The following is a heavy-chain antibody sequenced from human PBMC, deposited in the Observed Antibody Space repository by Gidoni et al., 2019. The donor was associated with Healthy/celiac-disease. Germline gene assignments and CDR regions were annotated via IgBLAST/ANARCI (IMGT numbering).Heavy chain of an antibody. J-gene: IGHJ4*02. CDR1: GFTFSSYA. Sequence: QVQLVESGGGVVQPGRSLRLSCAAPGFTFSSYAMHWVRQAPGKGLEWVAVISYDGSNKYYADSVKGRFTISRDNSKNTLYLQMNSLRAEDTAVYYCARDRKAFDYWGQGTLVTVSS. CDR3: ARDRKAFDY. CDR2: ISYDGSNK. V-gene: IGHV3-30-3*01.